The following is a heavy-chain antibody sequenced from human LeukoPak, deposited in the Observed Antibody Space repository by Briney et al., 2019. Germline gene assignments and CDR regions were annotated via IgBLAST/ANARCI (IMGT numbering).Heavy chain of an antibody. CDR3: ARFNLYYDSSGYYRVFDY. Sequence: PGGSLRLSCAASGFTFSSYSMNWVRQAPGKGLEWVSSISSSSSYIYYADSVKGRFTISRDNAKNSLYLQMNSLRAEDTAVYYCARFNLYYDSSGYYRVFDYWGQGTLVTGSS. CDR1: GFTFSSYS. CDR2: ISSSSSYI. V-gene: IGHV3-21*01. D-gene: IGHD3-22*01. J-gene: IGHJ4*02.